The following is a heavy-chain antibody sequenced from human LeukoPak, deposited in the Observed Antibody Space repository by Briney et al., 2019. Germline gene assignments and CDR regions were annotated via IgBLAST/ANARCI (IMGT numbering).Heavy chain of an antibody. D-gene: IGHD6-13*01. J-gene: IGHJ4*02. CDR2: ISYDGSNK. CDR1: GFTFSSYA. V-gene: IGHV3-30-3*01. CDR3: ARAPGIAAAGRLSPDY. Sequence: GGSLRLSCAASGFTFSSYAMHWVRQAPGKGLEWVAVISYDGSNKYYADSVKGRFTISRDNSKNTLYLQMNSLRAEDTAVYYCARAPGIAAAGRLSPDYWGQGTLVTVSS.